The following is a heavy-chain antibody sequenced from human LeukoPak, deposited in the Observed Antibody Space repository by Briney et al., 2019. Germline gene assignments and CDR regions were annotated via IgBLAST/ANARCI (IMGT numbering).Heavy chain of an antibody. V-gene: IGHV3-23*01. CDR2: ISGSGGST. CDR1: GFTFSNAC. J-gene: IGHJ6*03. D-gene: IGHD3-3*01. CDR3: AKTSLSDPSGHYYYMDV. Sequence: GGYLSRYSAASGFTFSNACMSWVRQAPGKGLEWVLAISGSGGSTYYADSVKGRFTISRDNSQNTVSLPLNNLRIEDTALYYCAKTSLSDPSGHYYYMDVWGKGTTVPVS.